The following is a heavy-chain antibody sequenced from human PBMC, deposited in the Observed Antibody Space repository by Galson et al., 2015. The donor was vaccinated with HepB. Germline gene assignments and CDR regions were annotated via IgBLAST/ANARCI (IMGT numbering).Heavy chain of an antibody. CDR2: IFWDEDK. V-gene: IGHV2-5*02. D-gene: IGHD3-9*01. Sequence: PALVKPTQPLTLTCTFSGFSLTTSGVGVGWIRQPPGKALEWLALIFWDEDKRYSPSLKSRLTITKDTSKNQVVLRMTNMDPGDTGTYYCAQTYDILTGYRAMKFDDWGQGTLVTVSS. CDR3: AQTYDILTGYRAMKFDD. J-gene: IGHJ4*02. CDR1: GFSLTTSGVG.